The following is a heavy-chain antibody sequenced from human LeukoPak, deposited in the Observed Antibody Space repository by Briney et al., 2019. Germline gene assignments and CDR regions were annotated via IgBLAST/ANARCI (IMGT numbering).Heavy chain of an antibody. CDR3: ARDSYDSSGYYTFDY. CDR2: ISYDGSNK. D-gene: IGHD3-22*01. J-gene: IGHJ4*02. V-gene: IGHV3-30*04. CDR1: GFTFSSYA. Sequence: GGSLRLSCAASGFTFSSYAMHWVRQAPGKGLEWVAVISYDGSNKYYADSVKGRFTISRDNSKNTLYLQMSSLRAEDTAVYYCARDSYDSSGYYTFDYWGQGTLVTVSS.